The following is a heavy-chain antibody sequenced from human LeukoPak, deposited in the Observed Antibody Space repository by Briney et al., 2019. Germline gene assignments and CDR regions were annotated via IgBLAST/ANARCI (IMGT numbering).Heavy chain of an antibody. CDR2: IYPGDSDT. J-gene: IGHJ4*02. Sequence: GESLKISCKGSGYRFISYWIGWVRQMPGKGLEWMGSIYPGDSDTTYSPSFQGQVTISADKSLSTAYLQWSSLKASDTAIYYCARSYGSSCPDYWGQGTLVTVSS. D-gene: IGHD2-15*01. V-gene: IGHV5-51*01. CDR1: GYRFISYW. CDR3: ARSYGSSCPDY.